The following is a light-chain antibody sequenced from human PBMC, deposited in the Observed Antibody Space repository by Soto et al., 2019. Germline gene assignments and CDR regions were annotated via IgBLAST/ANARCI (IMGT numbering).Light chain of an antibody. Sequence: QSALTQPASVSGSPGQSITISCTGTSSDVGGYNYVSWYQQHPGKAPKLMIYDVSNRPSGVSNRFSGSKSGNTASLTISGLQAEDEAGYYCTSYTRTSSTTYVFGTGTKVTVL. CDR1: SSDVGGYNY. CDR2: DVS. CDR3: TSYTRTSSTTYV. V-gene: IGLV2-14*01. J-gene: IGLJ1*01.